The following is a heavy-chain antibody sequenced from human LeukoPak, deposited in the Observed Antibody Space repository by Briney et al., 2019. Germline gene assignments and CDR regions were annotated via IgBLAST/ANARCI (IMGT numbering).Heavy chain of an antibody. CDR2: SYHRGST. D-gene: IGHD3-10*02. Sequence: PSETLSLTCSVSGYFISSGYYWGWIRQTPGEGLEWIGSSYHRGSTYYNPSLKSRVAISVDTSKNQFSLKLTSVTAADTAVYFCARVSGGYYMDVWGKGTVVTVSS. J-gene: IGHJ6*03. CDR1: GYFISSGYY. V-gene: IGHV4-38-2*02. CDR3: ARVSGGYYMDV.